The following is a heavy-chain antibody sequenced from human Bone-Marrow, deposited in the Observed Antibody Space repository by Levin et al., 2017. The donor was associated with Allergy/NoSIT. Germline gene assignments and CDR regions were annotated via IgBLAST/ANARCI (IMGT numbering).Heavy chain of an antibody. J-gene: IGHJ4*02. V-gene: IGHV4-39*07. CDR2: VYHSGSA. CDR3: AREPDYYGNSGHRFVVFDQ. Sequence: SQTLSLTCTVSGRSISSRTHYWGWIRQPPNKGLEWIGSVYHSGSAHYNPSLRGRATISVDTSKNQFSPKLDSVTAADTAVYYCAREPDYYGNSGHRFVVFDQWGQGALVTVSS. D-gene: IGHD3-22*01. CDR1: GRSISSRTHY.